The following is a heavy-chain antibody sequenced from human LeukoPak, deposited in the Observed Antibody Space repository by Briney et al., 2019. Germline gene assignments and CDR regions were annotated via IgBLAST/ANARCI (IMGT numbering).Heavy chain of an antibody. CDR3: ARSPVVVVAANWFDP. Sequence: KPSETLSLTCIVSVDSVSSGSYYWSWIRQPPGKGLEWIGFIYYSGSTNYNPSLKSRVTISVDTSKNQFSLKLSSVTAADTAVYYCARSPVVVVAANWFDPWGQGTLVTVSS. CDR2: IYYSGST. V-gene: IGHV4-61*01. CDR1: VDSVSSGSYY. D-gene: IGHD2-15*01. J-gene: IGHJ5*02.